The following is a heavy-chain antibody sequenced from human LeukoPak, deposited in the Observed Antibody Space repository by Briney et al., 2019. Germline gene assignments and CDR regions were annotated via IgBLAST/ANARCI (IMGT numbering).Heavy chain of an antibody. CDR2: ISGGGGNT. Sequence: GGAPRLSCAAPGFTLCSFALTWGRQSPGEGVEGGPDISGGGGNTYYADSVKGRFTISRDNSKNTLYLQMHSLRAEDTAVYYCAIYSGYGTNAFDIWGQGTMVTVSS. D-gene: IGHD5-12*01. CDR1: GFTLCSFA. V-gene: IGHV3-23*01. J-gene: IGHJ3*02. CDR3: AIYSGYGTNAFDI.